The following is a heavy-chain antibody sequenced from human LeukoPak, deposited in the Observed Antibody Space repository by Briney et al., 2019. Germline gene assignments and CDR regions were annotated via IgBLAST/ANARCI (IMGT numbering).Heavy chain of an antibody. V-gene: IGHV1-8*01. CDR3: ARAGGAYCGGDCHSGYYFDY. D-gene: IGHD2-21*02. J-gene: IGHJ4*02. Sequence: GASVKVSCKASGYTFTSYDINWVRQATGQGLEWMGWMNPNSGNTGYAQKFQGRVTMTRNTSISTAYMELSSLRSEDTAVYYCARAGGAYCGGDCHSGYYFDYWGQGTLVTVSS. CDR1: GYTFTSYD. CDR2: MNPNSGNT.